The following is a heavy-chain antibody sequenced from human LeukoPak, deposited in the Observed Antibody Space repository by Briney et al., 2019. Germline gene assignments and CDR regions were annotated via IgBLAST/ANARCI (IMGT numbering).Heavy chain of an antibody. V-gene: IGHV3-7*01. CDR3: ARVVVVTAILSPDYYGMDV. Sequence: GGSLRLSCAASGFTFSSYWMSWVRQAPGKGLEWVANIKQDGSEKYYVDSVKGRFTISRDNAKNSLYLQMNSLRAEVTAVYYCARVVVVTAILSPDYYGMDVWGQGTTVTVSS. CDR2: IKQDGSEK. CDR1: GFTFSSYW. D-gene: IGHD2-21*02. J-gene: IGHJ6*02.